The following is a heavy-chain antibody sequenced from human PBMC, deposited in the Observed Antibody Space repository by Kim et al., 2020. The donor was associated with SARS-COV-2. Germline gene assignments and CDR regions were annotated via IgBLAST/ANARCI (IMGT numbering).Heavy chain of an antibody. CDR2: INAGNGNT. J-gene: IGHJ6*02. CDR3: ARAPGYYGSGSYPYYYGMDV. V-gene: IGHV1-3*01. Sequence: ASVKVSCKASGYTFTSYAMHWVRQAPGQRLEWMGWINAGNGNTKYSQKFQGRVTITRDTSASTAYMELSSLRSEDTAVYYCARAPGYYGSGSYPYYYGMDVWGQGTTVTVSS. CDR1: GYTFTSYA. D-gene: IGHD3-10*01.